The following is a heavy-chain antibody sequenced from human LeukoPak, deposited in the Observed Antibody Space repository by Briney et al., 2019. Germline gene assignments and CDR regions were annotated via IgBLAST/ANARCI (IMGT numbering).Heavy chain of an antibody. CDR1: GFTFGVYA. D-gene: IGHD2-8*01. CDR3: ARDRWDANAPLGY. J-gene: IGHJ4*02. CDR2: IKQDVNEK. V-gene: IGHV3-7*01. Sequence: GSLRLSCTTSGFTFGVYAMSWVRQAPGKGLEWVANIKQDVNEKYYVDSVKGRFTISRDNAKNSVYLQMNSLRAEDTAVYYCARDRWDANAPLGYWGQGTRVTVSS.